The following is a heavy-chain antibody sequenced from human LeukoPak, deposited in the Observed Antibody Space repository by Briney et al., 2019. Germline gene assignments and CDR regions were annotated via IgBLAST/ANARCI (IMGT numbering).Heavy chain of an antibody. CDR2: ISSSSSYI. V-gene: IGHV3-21*01. CDR1: GFTFGSYS. CDR3: ARGTMFPYYFDY. J-gene: IGHJ4*02. Sequence: GGSLRLSCAASGFTFGSYSMKWVRQAPGKGLEWVSFISSSSSYIYYRDSVKGRFTISRDNARNSLYLQMNSLRAEDTAVYYCARGTMFPYYFDYWGQGTLVTVSS. D-gene: IGHD3-10*02.